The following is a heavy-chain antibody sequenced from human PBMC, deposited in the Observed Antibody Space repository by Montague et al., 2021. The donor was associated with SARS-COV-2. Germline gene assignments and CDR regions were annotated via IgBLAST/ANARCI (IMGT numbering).Heavy chain of an antibody. V-gene: IGHV4-59*13. D-gene: IGHD4-17*01. CDR1: GGSISTYY. CDR2: INYSGST. Sequence: SETLSLTCTVSGGSISTYYWNWIRQPPGKGLEWIAYINYSGSTNYIPSLKSRATISLDTSKNQFSLKLDSVTAADTAVYFCARTWSDYGDYDAFDLWGQGTMVTVSS. J-gene: IGHJ3*01. CDR3: ARTWSDYGDYDAFDL.